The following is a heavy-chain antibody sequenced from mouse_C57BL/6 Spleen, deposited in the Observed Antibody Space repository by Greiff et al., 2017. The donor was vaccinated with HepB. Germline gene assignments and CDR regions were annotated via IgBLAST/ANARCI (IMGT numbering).Heavy chain of an antibody. CDR1: GYTFTSYW. CDR2: IDPNSGGT. Sequence: QVQLQQPGAELVKPGASVKLSCKASGYTFTSYWMHWVKQRPGRGLEWIGRIDPNSGGTKYNEKLKSTATLTVDKPSSTAEMQLSSLTSEDAAGYYCARNHYGSSYGYFDVWGTGTTVTDSS. CDR3: ARNHYGSSYGYFDV. D-gene: IGHD1-1*01. V-gene: IGHV1-72*01. J-gene: IGHJ1*03.